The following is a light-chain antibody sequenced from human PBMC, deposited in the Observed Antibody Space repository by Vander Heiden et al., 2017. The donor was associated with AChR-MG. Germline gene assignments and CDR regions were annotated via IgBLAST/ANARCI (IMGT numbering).Light chain of an antibody. CDR3: AAWDDSLSGAVV. CDR2: RNN. Sequence: QSILTQPPSVSGTPGQRVSISCPGSSSNIESNYVYWYKEVPGTAPKLLILRNNQRPSGFPYRFSGSKSGTSASLAISGLQSEDEAEYYCAAWDDSLSGAVVFGTGTKLTVL. V-gene: IGLV1-47*01. CDR1: SSNIESNY. J-gene: IGLJ1*01.